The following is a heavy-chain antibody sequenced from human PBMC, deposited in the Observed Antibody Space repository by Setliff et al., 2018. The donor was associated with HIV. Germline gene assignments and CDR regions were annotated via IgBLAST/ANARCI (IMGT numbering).Heavy chain of an antibody. V-gene: IGHV4-30-4*01. CDR3: ARARSDWYNVRPYYFDL. J-gene: IGHJ4*02. CDR2: FMYTDIHYVNYLN. Sequence: PSETLSLTCAVSGASFVGDNHWSWIRQTPERGLEWIAYFMYTDIHYVNYLNYRNPSLASRLSISVDKSKNQFSLTLSSVTAVDTAVYYCARARSDWYNVRPYYFDLWGQGTPVTVSS. CDR1: GASFVGDNH. D-gene: IGHD6-19*01.